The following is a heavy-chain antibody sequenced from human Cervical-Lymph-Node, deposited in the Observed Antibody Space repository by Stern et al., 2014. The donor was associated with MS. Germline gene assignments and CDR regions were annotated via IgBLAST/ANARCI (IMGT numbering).Heavy chain of an antibody. CDR1: GFTFSSHG. V-gene: IGHV3-33*01. Sequence: QVQLVQSGGGVVQPGRSLRLSCAAFGFTFSSHGMHWVRQAPGKVLEWVAVIWYDGSNEKYASSVKGRVTISRDNSKNTLYLQMNSLRAEDTAVYYCVAYSSGDNINYWGQGTLVTVSS. CDR2: IWYDGSNE. CDR3: VAYSSGDNINY. D-gene: IGHD6-19*01. J-gene: IGHJ4*02.